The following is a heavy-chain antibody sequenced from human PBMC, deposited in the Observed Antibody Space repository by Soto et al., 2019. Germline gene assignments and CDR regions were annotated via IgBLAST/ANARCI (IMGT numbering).Heavy chain of an antibody. D-gene: IGHD2-21*01. J-gene: IGHJ4*02. V-gene: IGHV3-74*03. CDR3: LSDMQLWRLDS. CDR2: INTDGSVA. CDR1: GLTFRSYW. Sequence: EVQLVESGGGLGQPGESLRLSCAASGLTFRSYWLHWVRQAPGKGLVWVSRINTDGSVAMYVDSVKGRFTISRDNAKNTLYLHMNSLRAEDTAVYYCLSDMQLWRLDSGGQGTLVTVAS.